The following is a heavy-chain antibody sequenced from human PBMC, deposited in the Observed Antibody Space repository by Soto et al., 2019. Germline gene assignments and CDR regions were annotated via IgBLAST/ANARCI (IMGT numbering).Heavy chain of an antibody. CDR3: ARDVGVGYYYYGMDV. J-gene: IGHJ6*02. D-gene: IGHD1-26*01. CDR2: IIPIFGTA. Sequence: SVKVSCKASGGTFSIYAISWVRQAAGQWLEWMGGIIPIFGTANYAQKFQGRVTITADESTSTAYMELSSLRSEDTAVYYCARDVGVGYYYYGMDVWGQGTTVTVSS. CDR1: GGTFSIYA. V-gene: IGHV1-69*01.